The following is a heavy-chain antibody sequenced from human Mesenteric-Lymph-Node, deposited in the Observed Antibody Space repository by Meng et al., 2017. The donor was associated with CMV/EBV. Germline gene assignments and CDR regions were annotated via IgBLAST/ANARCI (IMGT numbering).Heavy chain of an antibody. V-gene: IGHV3-53*05. J-gene: IGHJ2*01. Sequence: GGSLRLSCTASGFTVSSNYMNWVRQAPGKGLEWVSVIYSGGSTYYADSVKDRFTISRDNSKNTLYLQMNSLRAEDTAVYYCARDGTSGYYTIGYFDLWGRGTLVTVSS. CDR3: ARDGTSGYYTIGYFDL. CDR2: IYSGGST. CDR1: GFTVSSNY. D-gene: IGHD3-3*01.